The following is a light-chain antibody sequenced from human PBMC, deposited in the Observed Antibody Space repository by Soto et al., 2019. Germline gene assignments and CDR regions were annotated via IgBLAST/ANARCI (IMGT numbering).Light chain of an antibody. CDR2: EVS. V-gene: IGLV2-8*01. J-gene: IGLJ2*01. Sequence: QSALTQPPSASGSPGQSVTISCIGTSSDVGGYNYVSWYQQHPGKAPTLMIYEVSKRPSGVPDRFSGSKSGNTASLTVSGLQAEDEADYYCSSYAGSNNVVFGGGTKLTVL. CDR3: SSYAGSNNVV. CDR1: SSDVGGYNY.